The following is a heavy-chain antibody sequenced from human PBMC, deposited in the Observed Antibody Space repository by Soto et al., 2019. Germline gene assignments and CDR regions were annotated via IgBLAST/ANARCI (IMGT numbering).Heavy chain of an antibody. CDR3: ARGGIVVVVAARDGFDI. CDR1: GGSISSGGYY. V-gene: IGHV4-31*03. Sequence: QVQLQESGPGLVKPSQTLSLTCTVSGGSISSGGYYWSWIRQHPVKGLEWIGYIYYSGSTYYNPSLKCRVTISVDTSKNQFCLKLSSVTAADTAVYYCARGGIVVVVAARDGFDIWGQGTMVTVSS. CDR2: IYYSGST. J-gene: IGHJ3*02. D-gene: IGHD2-15*01.